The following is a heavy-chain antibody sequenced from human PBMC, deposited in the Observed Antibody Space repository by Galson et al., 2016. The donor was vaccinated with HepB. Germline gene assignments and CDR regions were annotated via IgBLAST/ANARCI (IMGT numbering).Heavy chain of an antibody. CDR2: TFYRSKWYK. D-gene: IGHD6-13*01. J-gene: IGHJ4*02. CDR3: SRATSRSWYVLDY. V-gene: IGHV6-1*01. Sequence: CAISGDSVSSISATWNWIRQSPSRGLEWLGRTFYRSKWYKDYAASVKSRITVNADTSRNQFTLQLNAVTPEDAAVNFCSRATSRSWYVLDYWGQGTLVAVSS. CDR1: GDSVSSISAT.